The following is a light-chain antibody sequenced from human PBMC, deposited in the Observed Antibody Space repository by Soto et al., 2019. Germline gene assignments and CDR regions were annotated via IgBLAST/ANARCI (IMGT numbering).Light chain of an antibody. CDR3: QQAYSTQWT. Sequence: DIQMTQSPSSLSASVGDRVSITCRASQDIRSYLNWYQQKPGKAPELLIYATSNLQSGAPPRFSASGSGTEFSLTISSLQPEDFAAYYCQQAYSTQWTSGQGTKVEIK. CDR1: QDIRSY. J-gene: IGKJ1*01. V-gene: IGKV1-39*01. CDR2: ATS.